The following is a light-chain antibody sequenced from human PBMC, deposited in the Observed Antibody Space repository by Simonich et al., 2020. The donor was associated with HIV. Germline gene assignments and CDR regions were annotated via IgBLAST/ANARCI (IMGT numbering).Light chain of an antibody. J-gene: IGLJ3*02. CDR3: SSYAGSNNFWV. CDR1: SSAVGGYNY. CDR2: EVS. V-gene: IGLV2-8*01. Sequence: QSALTQPPSASGSPGQSVPISCTGTSSAVGGYNYVSCYQQHPGQAPKLMIYEVSKRPSGVPDRFSGSKSGNTASLTVSGLQAEDEADYYCSSYAGSNNFWVFGGGTKLTVL.